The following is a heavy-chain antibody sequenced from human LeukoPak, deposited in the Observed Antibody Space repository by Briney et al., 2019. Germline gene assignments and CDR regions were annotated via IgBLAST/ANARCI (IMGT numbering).Heavy chain of an antibody. J-gene: IGHJ4*02. CDR1: GFTFGDYA. D-gene: IGHD5-24*01. Sequence: GGSLRLSCTASGFTFGDYAMSWFRQAPGKGLEWVSVIYSGGSTYYADSVKGRFTISRDNSKNTLYLQMNSLRAEDTAVYYCARDFMATITDYWGQGTLVTVSS. V-gene: IGHV3-66*01. CDR3: ARDFMATITDY. CDR2: IYSGGST.